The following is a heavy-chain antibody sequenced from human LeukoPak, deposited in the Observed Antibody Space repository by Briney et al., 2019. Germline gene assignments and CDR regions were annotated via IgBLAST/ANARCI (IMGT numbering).Heavy chain of an antibody. V-gene: IGHV4-39*01. Sequence: SETLSLTCSVSGDSIDSVSYYWGWIRQAPGKGPEWIASIDYSGRTFYNPSLRSRVTISVDTSNNDFSLSLTSVTAADTAVYYCARQSFAPFQVGPETPIESWGQGTLVTVSS. D-gene: IGHD1-26*01. CDR1: GDSIDSVSYY. J-gene: IGHJ4*02. CDR2: IDYSGRT. CDR3: ARQSFAPFQVGPETPIES.